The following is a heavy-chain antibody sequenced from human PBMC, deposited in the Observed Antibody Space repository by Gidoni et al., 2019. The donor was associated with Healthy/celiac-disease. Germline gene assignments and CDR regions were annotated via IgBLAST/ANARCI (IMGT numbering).Heavy chain of an antibody. CDR1: GFTFSSYE. CDR3: ARALGDFWSGEQTYYYYYGMDV. D-gene: IGHD3-3*01. J-gene: IGHJ6*02. CDR2: ISSSGSTI. V-gene: IGHV3-48*03. Sequence: ELQLVESGGGLVQPGGSLRLSGAASGFTFSSYEMNWVRQAPGKGLEWVSYISSSGSTIYYADSVKGRFTISRDNAKNSLYLQMNSLRAEDTAVYYCARALGDFWSGEQTYYYYYGMDVWGQGTTVTVSS.